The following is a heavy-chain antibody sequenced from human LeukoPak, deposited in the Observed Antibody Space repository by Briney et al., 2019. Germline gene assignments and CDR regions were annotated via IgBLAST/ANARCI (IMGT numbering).Heavy chain of an antibody. J-gene: IGHJ3*02. Sequence: PGGSLRLSCAASGFTFSSYSMNWVRQAPGKGLEWVSSISSSSSYISYADSVKGRFTISRDNAKNSLYLQMNSLRADDTAMYYCAREARGTRAAFDIWGQGTMVTVFS. D-gene: IGHD2-8*01. V-gene: IGHV3-21*01. CDR2: ISSSSSYI. CDR3: AREARGTRAAFDI. CDR1: GFTFSSYS.